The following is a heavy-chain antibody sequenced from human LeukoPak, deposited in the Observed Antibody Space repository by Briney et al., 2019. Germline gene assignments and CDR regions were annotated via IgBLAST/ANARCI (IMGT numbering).Heavy chain of an antibody. J-gene: IGHJ4*02. Sequence: PGGSLRLSCAASGFTFSSYAMSWVRQAPGKGLKWVSAISGSGGSTYYADSVKGRFTISRDNSKNTLYLQMNSLKAEDTAVYYCAKGVFGVVPAATFDYWGQGTLVTVSS. CDR1: GFTFSSYA. CDR3: AKGVFGVVPAATFDY. D-gene: IGHD2-2*01. CDR2: ISGSGGST. V-gene: IGHV3-23*01.